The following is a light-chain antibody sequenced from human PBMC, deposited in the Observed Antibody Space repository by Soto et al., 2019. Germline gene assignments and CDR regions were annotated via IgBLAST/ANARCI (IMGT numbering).Light chain of an antibody. Sequence: IQLTQSPSSLSASVGDRVTITCRASQGVRSYLAWFQQRPGKAPKLLIFGASTLQNGVPARFSGGGFGTDFTLAITSQHPQDFATVCGHQVYTDPRTFGQGTKV. V-gene: IGKV1-9*01. CDR2: GAS. J-gene: IGKJ1*01. CDR1: QGVRSY. CDR3: HQVYTDPRT.